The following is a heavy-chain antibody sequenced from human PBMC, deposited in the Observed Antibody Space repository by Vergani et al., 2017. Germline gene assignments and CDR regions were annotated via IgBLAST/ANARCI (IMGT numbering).Heavy chain of an antibody. Sequence: QVQLVQSGAEVKKPGASVKVSCKASGYTFTSYYMHWVRQAPGQGLEWMGIINPSGGSTSYAQKFQGRVTMTRDTSTSTVYMELSSLRSEDTAVYYCASGIQSSVVVYAFDIWGQGTMVTVSS. D-gene: IGHD2-15*01. CDR1: GYTFTSYY. CDR2: INPSGGST. V-gene: IGHV1-46*01. J-gene: IGHJ3*02. CDR3: ASGIQSSVVVYAFDI.